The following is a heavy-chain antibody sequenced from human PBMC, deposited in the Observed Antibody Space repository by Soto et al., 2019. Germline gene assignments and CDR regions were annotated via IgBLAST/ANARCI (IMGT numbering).Heavy chain of an antibody. Sequence: QVQLQESGPGLVKPSETLSLTCAVSGGSISISNWWSWVRQTPGKGLEWIGQSHHSGSTNYSPSLTSRVTISVDKSKNQFSLKMSSGTAADTAVYYCARGGYYFYMDVWGKGTTVTVSS. D-gene: IGHD1-26*01. J-gene: IGHJ6*03. V-gene: IGHV4-4*02. CDR3: ARGGYYFYMDV. CDR1: GGSISISNW. CDR2: SHHSGST.